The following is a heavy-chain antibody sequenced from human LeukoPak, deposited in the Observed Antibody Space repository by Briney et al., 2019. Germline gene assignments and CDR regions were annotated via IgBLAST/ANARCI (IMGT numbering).Heavy chain of an antibody. J-gene: IGHJ4*02. CDR2: IKQDGSEK. Sequence: GGSLRLSCAVSGFTFSSYWMSWVRQAPGKGLEWVANIKQDGSEKYYVDSVKGRFTISRDNAKNSLYLQMSSLRAEDTAVYYCARYYVWGGPNDYWGQGTLVTVSS. CDR1: GFTFSSYW. D-gene: IGHD3-16*01. V-gene: IGHV3-7*01. CDR3: ARYYVWGGPNDY.